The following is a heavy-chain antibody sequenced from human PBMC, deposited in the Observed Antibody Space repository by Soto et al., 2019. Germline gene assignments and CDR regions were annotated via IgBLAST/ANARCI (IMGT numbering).Heavy chain of an antibody. CDR2: ISGSGGST. CDR3: AKAEPYILTGYYPSYYYGMDV. Sequence: GGSLRLSCAASGFTFSSYAMSWVRQAPGKGLEWVSAISGSGGSTYYADSVKGRFTISRDNSKNTLYLQMNSLRAEDTAVYYCAKAEPYILTGYYPSYYYGMDVWGQGTTVTVSS. V-gene: IGHV3-23*01. J-gene: IGHJ6*02. D-gene: IGHD3-9*01. CDR1: GFTFSSYA.